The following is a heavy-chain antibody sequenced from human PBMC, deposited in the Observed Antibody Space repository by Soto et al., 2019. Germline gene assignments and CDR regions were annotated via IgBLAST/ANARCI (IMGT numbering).Heavy chain of an antibody. CDR1: GFIFSDYS. Sequence: GGSLRLSCTPSGFIFSDYSMNWVRQAPGKGLEWISYITTTSSTMYYADSVKGRFTISRDKAKNSLYLQMNSLRDEDTAVYYCARDSSGRQYYGMDVWGQGTTVTVSS. V-gene: IGHV3-48*02. CDR3: ARDSSGRQYYGMDV. J-gene: IGHJ6*02. D-gene: IGHD3-22*01. CDR2: ITTTSSTM.